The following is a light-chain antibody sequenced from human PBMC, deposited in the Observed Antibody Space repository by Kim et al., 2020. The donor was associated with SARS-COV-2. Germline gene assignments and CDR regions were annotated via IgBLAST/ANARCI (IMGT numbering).Light chain of an antibody. CDR1: QTGGGRY. CDR3: QQYGNSPLT. Sequence: LAPGERATLSCTAKQTGGGRYLAWYQQKPGQTPRRLIYGATSRATGIPDRFSGSGSGTDFTLTISRLEPEDFAVDYCQQYGNSPLTFGGGTKLEI. V-gene: IGKV3-20*01. CDR2: GAT. J-gene: IGKJ4*01.